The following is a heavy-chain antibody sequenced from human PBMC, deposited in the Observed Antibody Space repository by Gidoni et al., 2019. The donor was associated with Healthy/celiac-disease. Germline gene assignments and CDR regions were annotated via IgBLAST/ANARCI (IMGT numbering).Heavy chain of an antibody. CDR3: ARDHRYSGGARTDDFDY. Sequence: QVQLVESGGGVVQPGRSLRLSCAASGFTSSRYGMHWVRQAPGKGLEWVAVIWYDGSNKYYADSVKGRFTISRDNFKNTLYLQMNSLRAEDTAVYYCARDHRYSGGARTDDFDYWGQGTLVTVSS. J-gene: IGHJ4*02. D-gene: IGHD1-26*01. V-gene: IGHV3-33*01. CDR1: GFTSSRYG. CDR2: IWYDGSNK.